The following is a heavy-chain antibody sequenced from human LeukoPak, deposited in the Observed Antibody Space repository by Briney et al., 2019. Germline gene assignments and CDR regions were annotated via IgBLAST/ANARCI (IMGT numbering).Heavy chain of an antibody. Sequence: ASVKVSCKASGYTFTGYYMHWVRQAPGQGLEWMGWINPNSGGTNYAQKFQGRVTMTRDTSISTAYMELSRLRSDDTAVYYCARDPIPPITPGFDWYFDLWGRGTLVTVSS. CDR3: ARDPIPPITPGFDWYFDL. V-gene: IGHV1-2*02. CDR2: INPNSGGT. D-gene: IGHD1-14*01. J-gene: IGHJ2*01. CDR1: GYTFTGYY.